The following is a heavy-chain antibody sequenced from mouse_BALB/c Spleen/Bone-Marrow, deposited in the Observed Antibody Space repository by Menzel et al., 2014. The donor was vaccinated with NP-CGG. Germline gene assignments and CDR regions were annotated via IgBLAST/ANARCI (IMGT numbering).Heavy chain of an antibody. V-gene: IGHV5-6-3*01. CDR1: GFTFSSYG. CDR2: INSNGGST. J-gene: IGHJ2*01. Sequence: EVQLQESGGGLVQPGGSLQLSCAASGFTFSSYGMSWVRQTTDKRLELVATINSNGGSTYYPDSVKGRFTTSRDNAKNTMCLQMSNRKSEDTAMDYCARERYYGSGRIFVYWGRGTTLTVPS. D-gene: IGHD1-1*01. CDR3: ARERYYGSGRIFVY.